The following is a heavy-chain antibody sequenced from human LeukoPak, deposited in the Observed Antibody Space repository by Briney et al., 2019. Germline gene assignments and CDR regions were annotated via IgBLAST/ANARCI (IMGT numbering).Heavy chain of an antibody. D-gene: IGHD3-22*01. J-gene: IGHJ3*02. V-gene: IGHV5-51*01. CDR3: ARGPYKYDGSGAFDI. Sequence: GESLKISCKGSGYSFTSYWIGWVRQMPGKGLEWMGIIYPGDSDTRYSPSFQGQVTISADKSISTAYLQWSSLKASDTAMYYCARGPYKYDGSGAFDIWGQGTKVTVSS. CDR1: GYSFTSYW. CDR2: IYPGDSDT.